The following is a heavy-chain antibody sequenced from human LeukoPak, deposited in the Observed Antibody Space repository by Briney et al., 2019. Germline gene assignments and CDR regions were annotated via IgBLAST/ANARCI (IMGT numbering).Heavy chain of an antibody. CDR2: IKNKTNGGTT. CDR1: GFTLSNAY. Sequence: PGGSLRLSCAASGFTLSNAYMSWVRQAPGKGLEWVGRIKNKTNGGTTDYAAPVKGRFTISRDDSKNTLYLQMNSLKTEDTAVYHCTTTIVGVTTWFDPWGQGTLVTVSS. J-gene: IGHJ5*02. V-gene: IGHV3-15*01. CDR3: TTTIVGVTTWFDP. D-gene: IGHD1-26*01.